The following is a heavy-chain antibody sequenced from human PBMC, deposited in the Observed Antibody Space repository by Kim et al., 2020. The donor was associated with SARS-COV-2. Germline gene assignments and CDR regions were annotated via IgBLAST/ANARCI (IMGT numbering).Heavy chain of an antibody. Sequence: TYYNPSHKSRDTLSVDTSKNQFSLKRSSVTAADAAVYYCASPRDSSGCGLWGQGTLVTVSS. J-gene: IGHJ4*02. D-gene: IGHD6-19*01. V-gene: IGHV4-39*01. CDR3: ASPRDSSGCGL. CDR2: T.